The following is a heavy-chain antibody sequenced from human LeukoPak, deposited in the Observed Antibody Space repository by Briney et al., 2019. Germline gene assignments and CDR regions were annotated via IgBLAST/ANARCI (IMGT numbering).Heavy chain of an antibody. CDR3: ARAVTPYDILTGPSFAIDP. V-gene: IGHV4-4*02. CDR1: GGSISSSNW. D-gene: IGHD3-9*01. Sequence: SETLSLTCAVSGGSISSSNWWSWVRQPPGKGLEWIGEIYHSGSTNYNPSLKSRVTISVDKSKNQFSLKLSSVTAADTAVYYCARAVTPYDILTGPSFAIDPWGQGTLVTVSS. CDR2: IYHSGST. J-gene: IGHJ5*02.